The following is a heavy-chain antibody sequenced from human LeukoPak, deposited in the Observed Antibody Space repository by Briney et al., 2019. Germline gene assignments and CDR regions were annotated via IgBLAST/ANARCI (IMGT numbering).Heavy chain of an antibody. CDR3: ARHPSSSSWLQH. J-gene: IGHJ1*01. V-gene: IGHV4-59*08. CDR2: IYYSGST. D-gene: IGHD6-13*01. CDR1: GGSINRYY. Sequence: SETLSLTCTVSGGSINRYYWSWIRQPPGKGLEWIGYIYYSGSTNYNPSLKSRVTISVDTSKNQFSLKLSSVTAADTAVYYCARHPSSSSWLQHWGQGTLVTVSS.